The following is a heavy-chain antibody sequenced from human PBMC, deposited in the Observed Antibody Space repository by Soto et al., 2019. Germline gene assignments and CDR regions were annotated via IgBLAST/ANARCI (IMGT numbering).Heavy chain of an antibody. D-gene: IGHD3-16*01. V-gene: IGHV4-61*01. Sequence: QVQLQESGPGLVKPSETLSLTCTVSGGPVSSRSYWWTWIRQSPGRGLEWIGSLYYSGSTKHNPSLKSLVRTSVVTSKSQLSLTLTSVTAADTAVYYCARDQRDDYAWGPKGVFDQWGPGTLVTISS. J-gene: IGHJ4*02. CDR2: LYYSGST. CDR1: GGPVSSRSYW. CDR3: ARDQRDDYAWGPKGVFDQ.